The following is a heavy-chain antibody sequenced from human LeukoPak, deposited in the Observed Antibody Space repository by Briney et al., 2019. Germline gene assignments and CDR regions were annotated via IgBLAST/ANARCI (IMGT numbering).Heavy chain of an antibody. D-gene: IGHD4-17*01. Sequence: SETLSLTCTVSGGSISSHYWSWIRQPAGKGLEWIERIYTSGSTNYNPPLKSRVTMSVDTSKNQSSLKLSSVTAADTAVYYCARDPTYGDYFWFDPWGQGTLVTVSS. J-gene: IGHJ5*02. V-gene: IGHV4-4*07. CDR2: IYTSGST. CDR1: GGSISSHY. CDR3: ARDPTYGDYFWFDP.